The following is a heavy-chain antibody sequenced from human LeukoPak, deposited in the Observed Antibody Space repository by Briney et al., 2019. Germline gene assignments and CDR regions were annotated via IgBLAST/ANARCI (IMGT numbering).Heavy chain of an antibody. CDR2: IYHSGST. Sequence: PSETLSLTCTVSGGSISSGGYYWSWIRQPPGKGLEWIGYIYHSGSTYYNPSLKSRVTLSVDRSKNQFSLKLSSVTAADTAVYYCARHPNKYYYDSSGYSYYFDYWGQGTLVTVSS. D-gene: IGHD3-22*01. CDR3: ARHPNKYYYDSSGYSYYFDY. V-gene: IGHV4-30-2*01. CDR1: GGSISSGGYY. J-gene: IGHJ4*02.